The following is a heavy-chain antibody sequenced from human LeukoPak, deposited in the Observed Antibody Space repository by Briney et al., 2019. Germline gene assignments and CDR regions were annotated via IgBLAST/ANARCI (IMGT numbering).Heavy chain of an antibody. Sequence: SETLSLTCTVSGGSISSYYWSRIRQPAGKGLEWIGRIYTSGSTNYNPSLKSRVTMSVDTSKNQFSLKLSSVTAADTAVYYCARGVYYGSGSYYAGSAFDIWGQGTMVTVSS. CDR1: GGSISSYY. CDR2: IYTSGST. J-gene: IGHJ3*02. D-gene: IGHD3-10*01. V-gene: IGHV4-4*07. CDR3: ARGVYYGSGSYYAGSAFDI.